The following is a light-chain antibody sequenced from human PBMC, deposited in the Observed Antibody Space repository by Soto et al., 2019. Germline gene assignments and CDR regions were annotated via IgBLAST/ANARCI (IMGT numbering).Light chain of an antibody. Sequence: QSVLTQPPSASGTPGQRVTISCSGSSSNIGSNTVNWYQQLPGTNPKLLIYSNNQRPSGVPARFSVSTSGTSASLAISGLQSEDEADYYCAEWDGSLNCLVFGTGTKLTVL. CDR2: SNN. J-gene: IGLJ1*01. CDR1: SSNIGSNT. V-gene: IGLV1-44*01. CDR3: AEWDGSLNCLV.